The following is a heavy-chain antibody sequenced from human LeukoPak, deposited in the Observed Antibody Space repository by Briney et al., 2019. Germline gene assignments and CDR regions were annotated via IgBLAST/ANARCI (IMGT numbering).Heavy chain of an antibody. D-gene: IGHD3-10*01. J-gene: IGHJ3*02. CDR1: GGSVSSYY. CDR3: ARLGGITMVRGVTRIGAFDI. CDR2: IYYSGST. V-gene: IGHV4-59*02. Sequence: SETLSLTCTVSGGSVSSYYWSWIRQPPGKGLEWIGYIYYSGSTNYNPSLKSRVTISVDTSKNQFSLKLSSVTAADTAVYYCARLGGITMVRGVTRIGAFDIWGQGTMVTVSS.